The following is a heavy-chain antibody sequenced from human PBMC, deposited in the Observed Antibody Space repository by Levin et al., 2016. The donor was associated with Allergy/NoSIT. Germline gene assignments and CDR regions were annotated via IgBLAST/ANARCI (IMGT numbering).Heavy chain of an antibody. V-gene: IGHV1-2*02. CDR2: INPNSGGT. D-gene: IGHD3-22*01. J-gene: IGHJ4*02. CDR1: GYTFTGYY. CDR3: AREIVGGATRFDY. Sequence: ASVKVSCKASGYTFTGYYMHWVRQAPGQGLEWMGWINPNSGGTNYAQKFQGRVTMTRDTSISTAYMELSRLRSDDTAVYCCAREIVGGATRFDYWGQGTLVTVSS.